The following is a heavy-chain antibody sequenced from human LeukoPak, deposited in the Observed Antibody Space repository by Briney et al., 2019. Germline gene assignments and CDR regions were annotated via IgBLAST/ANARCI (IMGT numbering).Heavy chain of an antibody. Sequence: SETLSLTCAVSGYSISSGDYWGWIRQSPGKGLEWIGNIFHSGSTYHNPSLKSRVTISVDTSKNEFSLKLSSVTAADTAVYCCARGIYYLIEYWGQGTLVTVSS. CDR2: IFHSGST. D-gene: IGHD3-10*01. J-gene: IGHJ4*02. V-gene: IGHV4-38-2*01. CDR3: ARGIYYLIEY. CDR1: GYSISSGDY.